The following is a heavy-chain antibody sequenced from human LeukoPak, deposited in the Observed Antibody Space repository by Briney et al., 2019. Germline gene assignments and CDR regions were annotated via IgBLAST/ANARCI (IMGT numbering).Heavy chain of an antibody. V-gene: IGHV3-66*01. CDR3: ARDCSGGSCYSQGHWFDP. J-gene: IGHJ5*02. Sequence: GGSLRLSCAASGFTFDDYTMHWVRHAPGKGLEWVSVIYSGGSTYYADSVKGRFTISRDNSKNTLYLQMNSLRAEDTAVYYCARDCSGGSCYSQGHWFDPWGQGTLVTVSS. CDR2: IYSGGST. D-gene: IGHD2-15*01. CDR1: GFTFDDYT.